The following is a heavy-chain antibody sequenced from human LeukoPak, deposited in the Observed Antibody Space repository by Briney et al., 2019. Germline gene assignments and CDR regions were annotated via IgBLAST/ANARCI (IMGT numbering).Heavy chain of an antibody. CDR2: IRYDGSNK. V-gene: IGHV3-30*02. J-gene: IGHJ4*02. D-gene: IGHD5-24*01. CDR3: AKDNRVRRWLQLSIDY. Sequence: GGSLRLSCAASGFTFSSYGMHWVRQAPGKGLEWVAFIRYDGSNKYYADSVKGRFTISRDNSKNTRYLQMNSLRAEDTAVYYCAKDNRVRRWLQLSIDYWGQGTLVTVSS. CDR1: GFTFSSYG.